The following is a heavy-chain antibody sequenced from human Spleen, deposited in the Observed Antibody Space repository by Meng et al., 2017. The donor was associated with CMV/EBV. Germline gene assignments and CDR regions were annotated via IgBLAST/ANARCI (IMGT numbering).Heavy chain of an antibody. J-gene: IGHJ5*02. CDR3: ARIVARGGWFDP. CDR2: ISAYNGNT. Sequence: QAQVVQLGAGVKKPGASVKVSCKASGYTFTRNGISWVRQAPGQGLEWMGWISAYNGNTNYAQKLQGRVTMTTDTSTSTAYMELRSLRSDDTAVYYCARIVARGGWFDPWGQGTLVTVSS. D-gene: IGHD2-15*01. V-gene: IGHV1-18*01. CDR1: GYTFTRNG.